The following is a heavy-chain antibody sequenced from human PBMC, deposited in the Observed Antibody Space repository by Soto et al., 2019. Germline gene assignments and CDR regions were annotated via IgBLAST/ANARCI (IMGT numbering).Heavy chain of an antibody. V-gene: IGHV3-33*01. CDR1: GVSFSSCG. CDR2: IWYDGSNK. CDR3: ARDGLPGMDV. Sequence: GGSRRLACAAAGVSFSSCGMHWVRQAPGKGLEWVAVIWYDGSNKYYADSVKGRFTISRDNSKNTLSLQMNSLGAEDTAVYYCARDGLPGMDVWGQGTTVTVSS. J-gene: IGHJ6*02.